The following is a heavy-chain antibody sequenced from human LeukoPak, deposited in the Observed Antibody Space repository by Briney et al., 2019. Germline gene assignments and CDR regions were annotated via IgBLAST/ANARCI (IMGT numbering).Heavy chain of an antibody. CDR1: GFTFSNAW. CDR2: IKSKTDGGTT. Sequence: PGGSPRLSCAASGFTFSNAWMSWVRQAPGKGLEWVGRIKSKTDGGTTDYAAPVKGRFTISRDDSKNTLYLQMNSLKTEDTAVYYCTTSNSIMITFGGVIASDYWGQGTLVTVSS. D-gene: IGHD3-16*02. J-gene: IGHJ4*02. V-gene: IGHV3-15*01. CDR3: TTSNSIMITFGGVIASDY.